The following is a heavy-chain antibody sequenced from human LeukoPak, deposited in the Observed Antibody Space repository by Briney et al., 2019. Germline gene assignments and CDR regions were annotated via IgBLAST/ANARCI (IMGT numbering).Heavy chain of an antibody. CDR2: IYSGGSA. V-gene: IGHV3-66*02. CDR1: GFTVSSNY. CDR3: VKGGSSWYYFDY. J-gene: IGHJ4*02. Sequence: GGSLRLSCAASGFTVSSNYMGWVRQAPGKGLDWVSVIYSGGSAYYAESVKGRFTISRDSSKNTLHLQMNSLTAEDTAVYYCVKGGSSWYYFDYWGQGTLVTVSS. D-gene: IGHD6-13*01.